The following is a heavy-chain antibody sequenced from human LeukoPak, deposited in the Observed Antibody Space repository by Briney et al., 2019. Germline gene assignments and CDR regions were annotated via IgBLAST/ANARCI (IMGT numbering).Heavy chain of an antibody. D-gene: IGHD2-2*01. V-gene: IGHV3-7*01. J-gene: IGHJ4*02. Sequence: GGSLRLSCAASGFTFSDYYMSWIRQAPGKGLEWVANIKEDGSEKDYVDSVKGRFTVSRDNAKNSLYLQMNSLTAEDTAVYYCARGFTGWVTSPIDYWGQGILVTVAS. CDR2: IKEDGSEK. CDR1: GFTFSDYY. CDR3: ARGFTGWVTSPIDY.